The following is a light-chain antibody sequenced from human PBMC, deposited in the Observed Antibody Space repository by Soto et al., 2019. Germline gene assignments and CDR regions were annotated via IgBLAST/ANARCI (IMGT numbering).Light chain of an antibody. CDR2: EVN. V-gene: IGLV2-8*01. CDR3: SSYTTGTSVV. J-gene: IGLJ2*01. CDR1: SSDVGGYNY. Sequence: QSALTQPPSASGSPGQSVAISCTGTSSDVGGYNYVSWYQQHPGKAPKLMIYEVNKRPSGVPDRFSGSKSGNTASLTVSGLQAEDEADYYCSSYTTGTSVVFGGGTQLTVL.